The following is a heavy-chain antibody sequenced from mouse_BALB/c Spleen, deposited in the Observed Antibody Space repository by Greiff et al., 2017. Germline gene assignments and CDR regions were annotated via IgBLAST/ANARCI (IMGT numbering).Heavy chain of an antibody. CDR1: GYTFSSYW. J-gene: IGHJ3*01. D-gene: IGHD1-1*01. Sequence: QVQLKQSGAELMKPGASVKISCKATGYTFSSYWIEWVKQRPGHGLEWIGEILPGSGSTNYNEKFKGKATFTADTSSNTAYMQLSSLTSEDSAVYYCARDFYYGSSYAYWGQGTLVTVSA. CDR2: ILPGSGST. CDR3: ARDFYYGSSYAY. V-gene: IGHV1-9*01.